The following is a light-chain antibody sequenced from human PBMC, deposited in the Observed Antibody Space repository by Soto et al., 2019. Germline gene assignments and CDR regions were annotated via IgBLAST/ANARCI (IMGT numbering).Light chain of an antibody. CDR1: SSDFAVYNY. V-gene: IGLV2-14*01. CDR3: SSHNPIGTLKI. J-gene: IGLJ1*01. CDR2: AVS. Sequence: QSVLTQPASVSGSPGQSITISCTGTSSDFAVYNYVSWYQVHPGKAPKLMIYAVSTRTSGVSNRFSGSKSGNTASLTISGLQAEDEADYYCSSHNPIGTLKIFGPGTKVTGL.